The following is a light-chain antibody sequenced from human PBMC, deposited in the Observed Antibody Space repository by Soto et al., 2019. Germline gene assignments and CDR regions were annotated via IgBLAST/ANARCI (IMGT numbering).Light chain of an antibody. CDR1: SSDVGSYNL. V-gene: IGLV2-23*01. CDR3: CSYAGSSPVV. J-gene: IGLJ2*01. Sequence: ALTQPASVSGSPGQSITISCTGTSSDVGSYNLVSWYQQHPGKAPKLMIYEGSKRPSGVSNRFSGSKSGNTASLTISGLQAEDEADYYCCSYAGSSPVVFGGGTKVTVL. CDR2: EGS.